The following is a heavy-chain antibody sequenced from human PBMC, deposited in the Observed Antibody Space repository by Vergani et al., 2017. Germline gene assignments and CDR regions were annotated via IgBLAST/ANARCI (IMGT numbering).Heavy chain of an antibody. J-gene: IGHJ4*02. CDR3: ARVGITIFGVAMNYFDY. D-gene: IGHD3-3*01. V-gene: IGHV4-59*01. CDR2: IYYSGGT. CDR1: GGSISSYY. Sequence: QVQLQESGPGLVKPSETLSLTCTVSGGSISSYYWSWIRQPPGKGLEWIGYIYYSGGTNYNPSLKSRVTISVDTSKNQFSLKLSSVTAADTAVYYCARVGITIFGVAMNYFDYWGQGTLVTVSS.